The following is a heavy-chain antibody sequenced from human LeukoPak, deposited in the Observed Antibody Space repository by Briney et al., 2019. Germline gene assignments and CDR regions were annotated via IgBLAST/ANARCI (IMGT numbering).Heavy chain of an antibody. V-gene: IGHV3-21*01. CDR1: GFTFSSYS. J-gene: IGHJ4*02. CDR2: ISSSSSYI. D-gene: IGHD3-22*01. Sequence: PGGSLRLSRAASGFTFSSYSMNWVRQAPGKGLEWVSSISSSSSYIYYADTVKGRFTISRDNSKNTLYLQMNSLRAEDTAVYYCAKDRHYYDSSGGYANWGQGTLVTVSS. CDR3: AKDRHYYDSSGGYAN.